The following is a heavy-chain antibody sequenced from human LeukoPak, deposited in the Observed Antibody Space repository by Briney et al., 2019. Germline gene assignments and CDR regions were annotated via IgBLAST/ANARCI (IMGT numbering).Heavy chain of an antibody. J-gene: IGHJ4*02. D-gene: IGHD3-22*01. CDR2: FDLEDGET. CDR1: GYTLTELS. V-gene: IGHV1-24*01. Sequence: ASVKVSCKVSGYTLTELSMHWVRQAPGKGLEWMGGFDLEDGETIYAQKFQGRVTMTEDTSTDTAYMELSSLRSEDTAVYYCATQLHSSGYQADFDYWGQGTLVTVSS. CDR3: ATQLHSSGYQADFDY.